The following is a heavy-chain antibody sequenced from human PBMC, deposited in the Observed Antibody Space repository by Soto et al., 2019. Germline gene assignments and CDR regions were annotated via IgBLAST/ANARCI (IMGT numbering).Heavy chain of an antibody. CDR3: ARGPGSVFNYYYYMDV. V-gene: IGHV4-39*01. CDR1: GGSISSSSYY. D-gene: IGHD3-10*01. CDR2: IYYSGST. J-gene: IGHJ6*03. Sequence: SETLSLTCTVSGGSISSSSYYWGWIRQPPGKGLEWIGSIYYSGSTYYNPSLKSRVTISVDTSKNQFSLKLSSVTAADTAVYYCARGPGSVFNYYYYMDVWGKGTTVTVSS.